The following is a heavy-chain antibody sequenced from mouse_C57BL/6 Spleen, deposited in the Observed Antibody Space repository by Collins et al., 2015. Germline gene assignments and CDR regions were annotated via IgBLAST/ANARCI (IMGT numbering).Heavy chain of an antibody. D-gene: IGHD2-3*01. Sequence: QVQLQQPGAELVKPGASVKLSCKASGYTFTSYWMHWVKQRPGQGLEWIGMIHPNSGSTNYNEKFKSKATLTVDKSSSTAYMQLSSLTSEDSAVYYCTGDGYYYFDYWGQGTTLTVSS. V-gene: IGHV1-64*01. J-gene: IGHJ2*01. CDR1: GYTFTSYW. CDR2: IHPNSGST. CDR3: TGDGYYYFDY.